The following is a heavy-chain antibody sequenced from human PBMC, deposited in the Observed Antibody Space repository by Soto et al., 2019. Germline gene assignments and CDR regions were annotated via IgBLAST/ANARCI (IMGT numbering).Heavy chain of an antibody. CDR1: GYSFTSYC. CDR2: IYPGDSDT. J-gene: IGHJ4*01. Sequence: EVQLVQSGAEVKKPGESLKISCNGSGYSFTSYCIGWVRQMPVKGLEWMGIIYPGDSDTRYSPSFQGQVTISADKSISTAYLQWSRLKASDTAMYYCARGGSYYLGAVGFDYCGHGTLVTVSS. CDR3: ARGGSYYLGAVGFDY. V-gene: IGHV5-51*01. D-gene: IGHD1-26*01.